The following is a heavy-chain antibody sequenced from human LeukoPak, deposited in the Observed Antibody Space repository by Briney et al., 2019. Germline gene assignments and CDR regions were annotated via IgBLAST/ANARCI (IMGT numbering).Heavy chain of an antibody. CDR2: ISSSGSTI. Sequence: GGSLRLSCAASGFTFSSYEMNWVRQAPGKGLEWVSYISSSGSTIYYADSVKGRCTISRDNAKTSLYLQMNSLRAEDTAVYYCARGVAGIDYWGQGTLVTVSS. D-gene: IGHD6-19*01. V-gene: IGHV3-48*03. CDR3: ARGVAGIDY. CDR1: GFTFSSYE. J-gene: IGHJ4*02.